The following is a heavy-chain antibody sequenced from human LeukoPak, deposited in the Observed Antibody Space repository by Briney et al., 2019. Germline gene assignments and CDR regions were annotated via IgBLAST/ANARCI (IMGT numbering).Heavy chain of an antibody. CDR3: AREGRESSGWYPFDY. J-gene: IGHJ4*02. CDR1: GGSISSYY. Sequence: SETLSLTCTVSGGSISSYYWSWIRQPPGKGLEWIGYIYYSESTNYNPSLKSRVTISVDTSKNQFSLKLSAVTAADTAVYYCAREGRESSGWYPFDYCGQGTLVTVSS. V-gene: IGHV4-59*01. D-gene: IGHD6-19*01. CDR2: IYYSEST.